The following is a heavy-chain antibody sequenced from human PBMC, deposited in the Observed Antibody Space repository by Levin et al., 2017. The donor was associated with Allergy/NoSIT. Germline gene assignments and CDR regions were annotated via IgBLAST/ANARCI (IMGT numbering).Heavy chain of an antibody. CDR3: ARGRMTMVRY. Sequence: SETLSLTCAVYGGSFSGYYWSWIRQPPGKGLEWIGEINHSGSTNYNPSLKSRVTISVDTSKNQFSLKLSSVTAADTAVYYCARGRMTMVRYWGQGTLVTVSS. CDR1: GGSFSGYY. CDR2: INHSGST. V-gene: IGHV4-34*01. J-gene: IGHJ4*02. D-gene: IGHD4/OR15-4a*01.